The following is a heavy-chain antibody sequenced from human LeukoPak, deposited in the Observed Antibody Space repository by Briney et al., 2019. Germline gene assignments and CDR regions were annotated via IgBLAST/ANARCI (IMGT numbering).Heavy chain of an antibody. CDR3: ARDQCTSSGWYEDYYYGMDV. V-gene: IGHV1-2*02. CDR1: GYTFTDYY. J-gene: IGHJ6*02. Sequence: ASVKVSCKASGYTFTDYYMHWVRQAPGQGLEWMGWINPNSGGTNYAQKFQGRVTMTRDTSISTAYMDLTRLRSDDTAVYYCARDQCTSSGWYEDYYYGMDVWGQGTTVTVSS. CDR2: INPNSGGT. D-gene: IGHD2-2*01.